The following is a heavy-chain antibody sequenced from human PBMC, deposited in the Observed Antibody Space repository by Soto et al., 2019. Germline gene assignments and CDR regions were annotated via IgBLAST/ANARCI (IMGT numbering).Heavy chain of an antibody. CDR3: ARPYGDYVNDDYGMDV. J-gene: IGHJ6*02. Sequence: GGSLRLSCAASGFTFSSYGMHWVLQAPGKGLEWVAVIWYDGSNIYYADSVKGRFTISRDNSKNTLYLQMNSLRAEDTAVYYCARPYGDYVNDDYGMDVWGQGTADTVSS. D-gene: IGHD4-17*01. CDR1: GFTFSSYG. CDR2: IWYDGSNI. V-gene: IGHV3-33*01.